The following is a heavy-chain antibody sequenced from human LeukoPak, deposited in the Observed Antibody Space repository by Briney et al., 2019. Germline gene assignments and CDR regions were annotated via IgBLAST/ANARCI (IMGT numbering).Heavy chain of an antibody. CDR3: ARESLPAGTGFWFDP. CDR2: INPNSGGT. CDR1: GYTFTGYY. Sequence: GASVKVSCKASGYTFTGYYMNWVRQAPGQGLEWMGWINPNSGGTNYAQKFQGRVTMTRDTSISTAYMELSRLRSDETAVYYCARESLPAGTGFWFDPWGQGTLVTVSS. V-gene: IGHV1-2*02. D-gene: IGHD6-19*01. J-gene: IGHJ5*02.